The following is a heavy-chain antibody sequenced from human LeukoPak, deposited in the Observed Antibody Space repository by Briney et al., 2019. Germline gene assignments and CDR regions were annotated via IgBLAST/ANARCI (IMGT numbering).Heavy chain of an antibody. CDR3: ARGSSKYVFGYYMDV. CDR2: INPKTGGT. D-gene: IGHD4-11*01. Sequence: ASVKVSCKASGYTFTGYYIHWARQAPGQGLEWVGWINPKTGGTNYAQKFLDRVTMTTDMSTSTDYMERIRLRSRDTAVYFCARGSSKYVFGYYMDVWGKGTTIIVSS. V-gene: IGHV1-2*02. CDR1: GYTFTGYY. J-gene: IGHJ6*03.